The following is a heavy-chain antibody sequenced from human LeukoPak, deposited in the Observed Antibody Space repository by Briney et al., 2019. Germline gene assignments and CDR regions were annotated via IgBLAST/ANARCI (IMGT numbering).Heavy chain of an antibody. CDR2: IYYSGST. V-gene: IGHV4-59*01. Sequence: PSETLSLTCTVSGGSISSYYWSWIRQPPGEGLEWIGYIYYSGSTNYNPSLKSRVTISVDTSKNQFSLKLSSVTAADTAVYYCARGPFRGFDYWGRGTLVTVSS. CDR3: ARGPFRGFDY. J-gene: IGHJ4*02. CDR1: GGSISSYY. D-gene: IGHD3-10*01.